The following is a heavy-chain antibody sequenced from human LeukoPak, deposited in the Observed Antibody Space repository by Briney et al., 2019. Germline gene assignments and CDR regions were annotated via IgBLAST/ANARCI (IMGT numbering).Heavy chain of an antibody. CDR2: ISSSGSTI. V-gene: IGHV3-48*03. CDR1: GFTFSSYE. J-gene: IGHJ4*02. CDR3: AKEKGDGFDY. D-gene: IGHD3-16*01. Sequence: PGGSLRLSCAASGFTFSSYEMNWVRQAPGKGLEWVSYISSSGSTIYNADSVQGRFTIFRDNAKNSLYLQMNSLRAEDTAVYYCAKEKGDGFDYWGQGTLVTVSS.